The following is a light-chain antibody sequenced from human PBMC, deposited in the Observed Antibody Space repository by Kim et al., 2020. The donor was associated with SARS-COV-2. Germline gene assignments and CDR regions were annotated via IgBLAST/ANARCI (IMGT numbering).Light chain of an antibody. CDR3: QQDYNLLT. Sequence: PGERVTLYCRASQSVSSSYLTWYQQKPGQAPRLLIYGASSRATGIPARFSGSGSGTDFTLTISSLQPEDFAVYYCQQDYNLLTFGGGTKLEI. CDR2: GAS. J-gene: IGKJ4*01. CDR1: QSVSSSY. V-gene: IGKV3D-7*01.